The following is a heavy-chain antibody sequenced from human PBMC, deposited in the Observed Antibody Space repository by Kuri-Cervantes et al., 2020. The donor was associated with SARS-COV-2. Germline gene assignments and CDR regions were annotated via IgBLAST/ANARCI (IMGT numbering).Heavy chain of an antibody. D-gene: IGHD3-22*01. CDR1: GFTFSSYS. CDR2: ISSSSYI. J-gene: IGHJ3*02. V-gene: IGHV3-21*01. CDR3: ARCRGGYYDSSGFYDGDAFDI. Sequence: GGSLRLSCAASGFTFSSYSMNWVRQAPGKGLEWVSSISSSSYIYYADSVKGRSTISKESGENSLYLHMNSLRGDDTAVYYCARCRGGYYDSSGFYDGDAFDIWGQGTMVTVSS.